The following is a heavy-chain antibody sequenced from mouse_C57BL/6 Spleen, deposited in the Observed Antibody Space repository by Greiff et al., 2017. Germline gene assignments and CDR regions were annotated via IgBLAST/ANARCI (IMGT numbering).Heavy chain of an antibody. CDR3: ARGSDYGD. CDR1: GYTFTSYW. D-gene: IGHD1-2*01. CDR2: IDPSDSYT. Sequence: VQLQQPGAELVMPGASVKLSCKASGYTFTSYWMHWVKQRPGQGLEWIGEIDPSDSYTNYNQKFKGKSTLTVDKSSSTAYMQLSSLTSEDSAVYCCARGSDYGDWGHGTTLTVAS. J-gene: IGHJ2*01. V-gene: IGHV1-69*01.